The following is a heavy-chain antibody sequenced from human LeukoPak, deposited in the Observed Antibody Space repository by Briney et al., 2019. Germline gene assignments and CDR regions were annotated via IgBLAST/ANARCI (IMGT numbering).Heavy chain of an antibody. CDR2: INHSGST. V-gene: IGHV4-34*01. Sequence: SETLSLTCAVYGGSFSGYYWSWIRRPPGKGLEWIGEINHSGSTNYNPSLKSRVTISVDTSKNQFSLKLSSVTAADTAVYYCARAQLATIAVAAIDYWGQGTLVTVSS. J-gene: IGHJ4*02. CDR1: GGSFSGYY. D-gene: IGHD6-19*01. CDR3: ARAQLATIAVAAIDY.